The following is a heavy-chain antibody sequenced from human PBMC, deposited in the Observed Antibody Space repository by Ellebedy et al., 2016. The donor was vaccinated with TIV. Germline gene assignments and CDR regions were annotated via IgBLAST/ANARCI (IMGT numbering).Heavy chain of an antibody. V-gene: IGHV3-48*03. CDR2: VNSGADAT. Sequence: GESLKISXVASGFAFRSHYMIWVRQAPGKGLEWVSYVNSGADATYYADSVKGRFTISRDNSNNTLYLQMNSLRAEDTALYYCAKDTNYASLWSGGVDVWGRGTTVTVSS. CDR1: GFAFRSHY. CDR3: AKDTNYASLWSGGVDV. J-gene: IGHJ6*02. D-gene: IGHD3-10*02.